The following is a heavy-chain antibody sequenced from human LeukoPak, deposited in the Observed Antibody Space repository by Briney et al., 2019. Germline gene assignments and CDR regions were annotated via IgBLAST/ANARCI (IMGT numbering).Heavy chain of an antibody. D-gene: IGHD1-7*01. CDR2: IHYSGST. CDR3: ASAGNWNYYFDY. V-gene: IGHV4-39*07. J-gene: IGHJ4*02. CDR1: GGSISSFTYF. Sequence: PSGTLTLTCTASGGSISSFTYFWGWLRQPPGQGLEGVGSIHYSGSTYYNSSLKSPVAISVDTSKNQFSPRLNSVTAADTAVYFCASAGNWNYYFDYWGQGTLVTVSS.